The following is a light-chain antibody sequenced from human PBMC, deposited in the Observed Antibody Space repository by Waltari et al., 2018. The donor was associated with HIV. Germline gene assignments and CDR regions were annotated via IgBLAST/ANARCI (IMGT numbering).Light chain of an antibody. V-gene: IGLV3-1*01. CDR1: SLGSNL. Sequence: PATLSVSPGERATLSCRASQSLGSNLAWYQQKPGQSPLLLIFQDRKRPSGIPERFSGSSSGNTATLTISGTQSVDEADYFCQAWGNNTVVFGGGTKLTVL. CDR3: QAWGNNTVV. CDR2: QDR. J-gene: IGLJ2*01.